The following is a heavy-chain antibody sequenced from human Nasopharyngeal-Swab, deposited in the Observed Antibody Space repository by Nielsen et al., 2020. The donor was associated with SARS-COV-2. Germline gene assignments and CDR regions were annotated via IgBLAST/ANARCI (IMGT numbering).Heavy chain of an antibody. CDR2: LSYNGGYE. J-gene: IGHJ4*02. D-gene: IGHD3-10*01. V-gene: IGHV3-30-3*01. Sequence: GESLKISCAASGFTFSTYAFHWVRQAPGKGLEWVAVLSYNGGYEYYADSVKGRFTISRDNAKNSLYLQMNSLRAEDTAVYYCARVTTYYYGSGSYYFDYWGQGTLVTVSS. CDR3: ARVTTYYYGSGSYYFDY. CDR1: GFTFSTYA.